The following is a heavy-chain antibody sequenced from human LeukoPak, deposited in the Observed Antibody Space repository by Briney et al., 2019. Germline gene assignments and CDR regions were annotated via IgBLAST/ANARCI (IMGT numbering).Heavy chain of an antibody. V-gene: IGHV1-18*01. CDR1: GYTFTNYG. CDR2: ISAYNGNT. Sequence: ASVKVSCKASGYTFTNYGISWVRQAPGQGLEWMGWISAYNGNTNYAQKLQGRVTMTTDTSTSTAYMELRSLRSDDTAVYYCARLPSEGGDYYYYMDVWGKGTTVTVSS. D-gene: IGHD2-2*01. J-gene: IGHJ6*03. CDR3: ARLPSEGGDYYYYMDV.